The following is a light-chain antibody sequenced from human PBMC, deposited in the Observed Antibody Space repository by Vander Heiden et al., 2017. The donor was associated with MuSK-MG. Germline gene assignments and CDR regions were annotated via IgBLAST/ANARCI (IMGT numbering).Light chain of an antibody. Sequence: QSALTHPASVSGSPGQSITISCTGTSSDVGGYNYVSWYQQHPGKAPKLMIYEVSNRPSGVSNRVSGSKSGNTAYLTISGLQAEDEADYYCSSYTSSSTWVFGGGTKLTVL. J-gene: IGLJ3*02. V-gene: IGLV2-14*01. CDR1: SSDVGGYNY. CDR3: SSYTSSSTWV. CDR2: EVS.